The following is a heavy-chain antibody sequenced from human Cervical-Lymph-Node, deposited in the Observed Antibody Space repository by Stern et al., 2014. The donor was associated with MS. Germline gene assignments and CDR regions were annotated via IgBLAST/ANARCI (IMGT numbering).Heavy chain of an antibody. J-gene: IGHJ4*02. CDR1: GASIRSSVYQ. Sequence: QVQLQESGPGLVKPSETLSLTCTVSGASIRSSVYQWGWVRQPPGKGLEWIGNIFHNGTTYANPSLKRRVTISLDPSKNTFALELNFVTAADTAVYYCLRVPHWLQVSPDRGENANFHFWGQGTLVIVSS. CDR3: LRVPHWLQVSPDRGENANFHF. V-gene: IGHV4-39*02. D-gene: IGHD6-19*01. CDR2: IFHNGTT.